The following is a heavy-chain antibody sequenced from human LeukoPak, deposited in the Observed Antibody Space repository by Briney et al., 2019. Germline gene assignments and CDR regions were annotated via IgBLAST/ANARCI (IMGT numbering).Heavy chain of an antibody. J-gene: IGHJ5*02. Sequence: SETLSLTCTVSGGSISSNNYYWGWIRQPPGKGLEWIGTIHYSGVTNYNPSLKSRVTMSVDTSKNQFSLKLNSVTAADTAVYYCARGYGDYDWFAPWGQGTLVTVSS. CDR1: GGSISSNNYY. CDR2: IHYSGVT. CDR3: ARGYGDYDWFAP. D-gene: IGHD4-17*01. V-gene: IGHV4-39*02.